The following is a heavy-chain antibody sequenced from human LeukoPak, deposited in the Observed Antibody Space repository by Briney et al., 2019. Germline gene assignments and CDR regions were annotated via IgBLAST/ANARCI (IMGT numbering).Heavy chain of an antibody. CDR3: ARVSQASHRYCSAGSCYRNSFDY. CDR1: GGIFSSYA. D-gene: IGHD2-15*01. Sequence: GASVKVSCKASGGIFSSYAISWVRQAPGQGLEWMGGIIPIFGTANYAQKFQGRVTITADESTSTAYMELSSLRSEDTAVYYCARVSQASHRYCSAGSCYRNSFDYWGQGTLVTVSS. J-gene: IGHJ4*02. CDR2: IIPIFGTA. V-gene: IGHV1-69*13.